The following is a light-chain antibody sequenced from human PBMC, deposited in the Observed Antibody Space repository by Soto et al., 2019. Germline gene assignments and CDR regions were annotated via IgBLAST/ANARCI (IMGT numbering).Light chain of an antibody. V-gene: IGKV1-5*03. J-gene: IGKJ1*01. Sequence: DIQMTQSPSTLSASVGDRVTITCRASQGISSWLAWYQQKPGKAPRPLIYKASNLESGVPSRFSGSGSGTEFTLTISSLQPDDSATYYCQQYNDNWTFGQGTKVDIK. CDR3: QQYNDNWT. CDR1: QGISSW. CDR2: KAS.